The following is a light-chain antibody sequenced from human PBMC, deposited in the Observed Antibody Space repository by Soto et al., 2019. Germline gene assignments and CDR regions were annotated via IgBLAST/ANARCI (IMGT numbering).Light chain of an antibody. CDR1: QGIRND. Sequence: AIQVTQAPSSLSASVVDRGTRAFLASQGIRNDLGWYQQKPGKAPKLLIYKASSLESGVTSRFRGSGPGTDFTITLCKLQPDDFANYYCLQHYAYPRTVGPVTQVDIK. CDR2: KAS. V-gene: IGKV1-6*01. J-gene: IGKJ3*01. CDR3: LQHYAYPRT.